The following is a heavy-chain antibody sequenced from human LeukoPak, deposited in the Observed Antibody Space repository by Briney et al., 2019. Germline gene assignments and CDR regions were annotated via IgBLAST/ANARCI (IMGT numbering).Heavy chain of an antibody. CDR2: ISYDGSNK. CDR1: GFTFSSYG. Sequence: GGSLRLSCAASGFTFSSYGMHWVRQAPGKGLEWVAVISYDGSNKYYADSVKGRFTISRGNSKNTLYLQMNSLRAEDTAVYYCAKEEYCGGASSNGNWFDPWGQGTLVTVSS. J-gene: IGHJ5*02. D-gene: IGHD2-21*01. CDR3: AKEEYCGGASSNGNWFDP. V-gene: IGHV3-30*18.